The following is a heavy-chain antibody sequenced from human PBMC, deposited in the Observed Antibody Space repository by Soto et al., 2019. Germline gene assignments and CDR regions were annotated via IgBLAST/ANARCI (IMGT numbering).Heavy chain of an antibody. V-gene: IGHV1-69*13. J-gene: IGHJ3*02. CDR3: ARDLSSIAARSTPDAFDI. Sequence: AASVKVSCKASGGTFSSYAISWVRQAPGQGLEWMGGIIPIFGTANYAQKFQGRVTITADESTSTAYMELSSLRSEDTAVYYCARDLSSIAARSTPDAFDIWGQGTMVTVSS. CDR1: GGTFSSYA. CDR2: IIPIFGTA. D-gene: IGHD6-6*01.